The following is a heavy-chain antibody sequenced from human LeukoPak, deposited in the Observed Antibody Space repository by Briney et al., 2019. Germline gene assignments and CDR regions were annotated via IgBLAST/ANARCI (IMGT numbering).Heavy chain of an antibody. CDR3: ATDLRGFPWAFDF. CDR2: ISGSGGTI. V-gene: IGHV3-48*03. CDR1: GFTFSSYE. Sequence: GGSLRLSCAASGFTFSSYEMAWVRQPPGKGLEWVSYISGSGGTIYYTDSVKGRFTISRDNTKSSLSLQMNSLRADDTAVYYCATDLRGFPWAFDFWGQGIPVTVSS. D-gene: IGHD3-10*01. J-gene: IGHJ4*02.